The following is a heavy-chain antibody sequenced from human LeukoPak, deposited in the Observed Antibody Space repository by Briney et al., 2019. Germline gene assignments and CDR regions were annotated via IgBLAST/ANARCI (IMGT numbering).Heavy chain of an antibody. CDR3: ARDLEIGSSSYYFDY. CDR1: GFTFSTYG. CDR2: IWYDGSNK. Sequence: SGGSLRLSCAASGFTFSTYGMHWVRQAPGKGLEWVAVIWYDGSNKYYADSVRGRFTISRDNFKNTLYLQMNSLRAEDTAVYYCARDLEIGSSSYYFDYRGQGTLVTVSS. J-gene: IGHJ4*02. D-gene: IGHD3-3*01. V-gene: IGHV3-33*01.